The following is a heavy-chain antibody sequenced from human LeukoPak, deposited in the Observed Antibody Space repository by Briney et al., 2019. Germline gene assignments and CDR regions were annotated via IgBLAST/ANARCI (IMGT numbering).Heavy chain of an antibody. CDR1: GGSFSGYY. CDR3: ARFAVLPDCSGGSCGFDS. V-gene: IGHV4-34*12. J-gene: IGHJ4*02. D-gene: IGHD2-15*01. Sequence: SETLSLTCAVYGGSFSGYYWTWIRQSPGKGLEWIGEVIHGGSTNYSPSLKSRVTISLDTSKSQFSLRVNSLTAEDTAVYFCARFAVLPDCSGGSCGFDSWGQGTLVTVSS. CDR2: VIHGGST.